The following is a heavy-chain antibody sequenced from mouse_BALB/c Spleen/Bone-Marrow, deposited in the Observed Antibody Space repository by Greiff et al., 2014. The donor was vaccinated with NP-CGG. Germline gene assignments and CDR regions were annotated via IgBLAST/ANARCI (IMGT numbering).Heavy chain of an antibody. V-gene: IGHV1S56*01. CDR2: IYPGNVNT. D-gene: IGHD1-1*01. Sequence: QVQLQQSEPAMVKPGASVRISCKASGYTFTSYYIHWVKQRPGQGLEWIGWIYPGNVNTKYNEKFKGKATLTADKSSSTAYMQLSSLTSEDSAVYFCARDYYGSSSSAYWGQGPLVTVSA. CDR1: GYTFTSYY. J-gene: IGHJ3*01. CDR3: ARDYYGSSSSAY.